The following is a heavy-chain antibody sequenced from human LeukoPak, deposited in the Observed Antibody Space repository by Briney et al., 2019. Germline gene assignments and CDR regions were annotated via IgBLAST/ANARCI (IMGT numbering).Heavy chain of an antibody. J-gene: IGHJ5*02. CDR3: AKGSIVVVPAAQFDP. CDR2: ISGSGGST. D-gene: IGHD2-2*01. V-gene: IGHV3-23*01. Sequence: GGSLRLSCAASGFTFSSYAMSWVRQAPGKGLEWVSAISGSGGSTYYADYVKGRFTISRDHSKNTLYLQMNSLRAEDTAVYYCAKGSIVVVPAAQFDPWGQGTLVTVSS. CDR1: GFTFSSYA.